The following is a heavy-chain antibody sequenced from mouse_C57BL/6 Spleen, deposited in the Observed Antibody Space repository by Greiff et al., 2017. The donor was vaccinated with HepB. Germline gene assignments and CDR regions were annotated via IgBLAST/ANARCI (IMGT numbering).Heavy chain of an antibody. V-gene: IGHV1-50*01. Sequence: VQLQQSGAELVKPGASVKLSCKASGYTFTSYWMQWVKQRPGQGLEWIGEIDPSDSYTNYNQKFKGKATLTVDTSSSTAYMQLSSLTSEDSAVYYCARSKSNPDYWGQGTTLTVSS. CDR1: GYTFTSYW. J-gene: IGHJ2*01. CDR3: ARSKSNPDY. D-gene: IGHD2-5*01. CDR2: IDPSDSYT.